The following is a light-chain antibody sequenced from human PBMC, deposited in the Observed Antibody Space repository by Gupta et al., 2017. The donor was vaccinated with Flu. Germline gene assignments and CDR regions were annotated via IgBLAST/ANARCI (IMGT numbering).Light chain of an antibody. CDR3: QQSYSPPRGT. Sequence: DIQVTQSPSSLSASVGDRVTITCRASQSISSYLNWYQQKPGKAPKLLIYAASSLQSGVPSRVSGSRSGTDFTLTISSLQPEDFATDYCQQSYSPPRGTFGPGTKVDIK. J-gene: IGKJ3*01. CDR1: QSISSY. CDR2: AAS. V-gene: IGKV1-39*01.